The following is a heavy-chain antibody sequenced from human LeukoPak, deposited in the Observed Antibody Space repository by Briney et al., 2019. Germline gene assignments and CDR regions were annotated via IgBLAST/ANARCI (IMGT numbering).Heavy chain of an antibody. J-gene: IGHJ4*02. V-gene: IGHV4-34*01. CDR1: GGSFSGYY. CDR3: ARGVGRYTMVRGSDY. Sequence: SETLSLTCAVYGGSFSGYYWSWIRQPPGKGLEWIGEINRSGSTNYNPSLKSRVTISVDTSKNQFSLKLSSVTAADTAVYYCARGVGRYTMVRGSDYWGQGTLVTVSS. CDR2: INRSGST. D-gene: IGHD3-10*01.